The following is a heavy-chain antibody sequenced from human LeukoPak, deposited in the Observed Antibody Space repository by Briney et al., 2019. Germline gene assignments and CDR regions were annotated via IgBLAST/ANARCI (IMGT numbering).Heavy chain of an antibody. J-gene: IGHJ4*02. D-gene: IGHD1-26*01. Sequence: PGGSLRLSCAASGFNFSSYWMHWVRQAPGKGLEWVSVIFIDGKTYYADSVKGRFTISRDDSKNTLHLQMNSLRAEDTAVYYCARAGNGSLAYWGQGTLVTVSS. CDR3: ARAGNGSLAY. CDR2: IFIDGKT. CDR1: GFNFSSYW. V-gene: IGHV3-53*01.